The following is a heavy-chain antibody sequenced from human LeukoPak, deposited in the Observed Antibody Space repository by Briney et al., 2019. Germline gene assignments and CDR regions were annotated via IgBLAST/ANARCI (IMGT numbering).Heavy chain of an antibody. Sequence: SETLSLTCAVYGGSFSGYYWSWLRQPPGKGLEWIGEINHGGSTNYNPSLKSRVTISVDTSKNQFSLKLSSVTAADTAVYYCASTPATYYYGSGSYPRRNWFGPWGQGTLVTVSS. J-gene: IGHJ5*02. V-gene: IGHV4-34*01. CDR2: INHGGST. CDR3: ASTPATYYYGSGSYPRRNWFGP. CDR1: GGSFSGYY. D-gene: IGHD3-10*01.